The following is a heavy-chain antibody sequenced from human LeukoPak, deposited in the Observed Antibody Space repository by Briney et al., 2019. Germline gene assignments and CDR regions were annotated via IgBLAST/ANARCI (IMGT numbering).Heavy chain of an antibody. Sequence: GGSLRLSCAASGLILSSYGMHWVRQAPGKGVEWVEVIWYDARKTYHVDSVQGRFTISRDKCNNTLDLQMNSLRAEDTAVYFCASTRNIRYFDTWGQGTLVTVFS. V-gene: IGHV3-33*01. CDR3: ASTRNIRYFDT. J-gene: IGHJ4*02. CDR1: GLILSSYG. CDR2: IWYDARKT. D-gene: IGHD3-9*01.